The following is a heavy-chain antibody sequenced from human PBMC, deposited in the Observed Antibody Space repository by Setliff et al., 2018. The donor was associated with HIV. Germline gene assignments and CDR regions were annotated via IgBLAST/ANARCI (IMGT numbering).Heavy chain of an antibody. Sequence: GASVKVSCKASGYTFLDYGINWVRQVSGQGLEWMAWTSGYNENTKVSQRFQDRVSVTTDTSTTTVYMEVRSLRSDETAVYYCVRGVTRDISGYYRDEYFQHWGQGTPVTVSS. CDR2: TSGYNENT. D-gene: IGHD3-22*01. CDR3: VRGVTRDISGYYRDEYFQH. CDR1: GYTFLDYG. J-gene: IGHJ1*01. V-gene: IGHV1-18*01.